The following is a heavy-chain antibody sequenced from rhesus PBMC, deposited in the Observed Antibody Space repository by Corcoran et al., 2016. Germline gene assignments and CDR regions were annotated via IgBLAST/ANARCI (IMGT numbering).Heavy chain of an antibody. J-gene: IGHJ4*01. CDR2: ISGSSGST. V-gene: IGHV4-99*01. CDR1: GYSISRGYY. D-gene: IGHD2-27*01. Sequence: QVQLQESGPGLVTPSETLSLTCAVSGYSISRGYYWGWIRQPPGKGLESIGYISGSSGSTHYNPPLKSRGTISKDTSKNQLSLKLSAVTGADTAVYYCARQGCSGIYCFDYWGQGVLVTVSS. CDR3: ARQGCSGIYCFDY.